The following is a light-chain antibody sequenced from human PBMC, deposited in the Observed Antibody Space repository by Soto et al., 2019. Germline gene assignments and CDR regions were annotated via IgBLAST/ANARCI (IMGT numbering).Light chain of an antibody. CDR2: RSS. Sequence: QSALTQPPSVSGAPGQRVTIACTGSSSNIGAGYDVHWYRHFPGVAPKLLLFRSSHRPSGVPDRFSGFTSGTSASLAITGLQPDDEAVYYCQSFDSGLVGLIFGAGTKVTVL. V-gene: IGLV1-40*01. CDR1: SSNIGAGYD. CDR3: QSFDSGLVGLI. J-gene: IGLJ2*01.